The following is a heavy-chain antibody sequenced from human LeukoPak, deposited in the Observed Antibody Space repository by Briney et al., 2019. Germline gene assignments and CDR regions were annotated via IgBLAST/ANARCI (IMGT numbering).Heavy chain of an antibody. J-gene: IGHJ4*02. Sequence: PSETLSLTCTVSGGSISSSSYSWGWIRQPPGKGLEWIGRIYTSGSTNYNPSLKSRVTMSVDTSKNQFSLKLSSVTAADTAVYYCARDRHGIPNEWGQGTLVTVSS. D-gene: IGHD1-1*01. CDR2: IYTSGST. CDR1: GGSISSSSYS. V-gene: IGHV4-39*07. CDR3: ARDRHGIPNE.